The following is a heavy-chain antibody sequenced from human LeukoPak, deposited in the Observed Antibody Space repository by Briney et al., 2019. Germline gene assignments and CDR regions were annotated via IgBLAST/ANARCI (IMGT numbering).Heavy chain of an antibody. Sequence: SETLSLTCAVYGGSFSGYYWSWIRQPPGKGLEWIGEINHSGSTNYNPSLKSRVTISVDTSKNQFSLKLSSVTAADTAVYYCARGGSLERLPETLDNWFDPWGQGTLVTVSS. CDR1: GGSFSGYY. CDR3: ARGGSLERLPETLDNWFDP. V-gene: IGHV4-34*01. D-gene: IGHD3-3*01. J-gene: IGHJ5*02. CDR2: INHSGST.